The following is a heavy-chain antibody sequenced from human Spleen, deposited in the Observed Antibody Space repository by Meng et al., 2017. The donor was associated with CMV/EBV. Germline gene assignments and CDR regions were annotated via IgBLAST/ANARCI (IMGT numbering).Heavy chain of an antibody. CDR1: GFTFSRYS. CDR3: ARNPPPISSGYYYFDY. J-gene: IGHJ4*02. CDR2: ISSSSSYI. Sequence: EVQLVESGGXXVKPGXSLRLSXAXSGFTFSRYSMNWVRQAPGKGLEWVSSISSSSSYIYYADSVKGRFTISRDNAKNSLYLQMNSLRAEDTAVYYCARNPPPISSGYYYFDYWGQGTLVTVSS. D-gene: IGHD3-22*01. V-gene: IGHV3-21*01.